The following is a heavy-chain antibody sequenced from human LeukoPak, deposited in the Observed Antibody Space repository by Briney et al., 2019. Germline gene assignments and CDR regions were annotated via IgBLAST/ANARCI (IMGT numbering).Heavy chain of an antibody. D-gene: IGHD3-22*01. V-gene: IGHV4-39*01. J-gene: IGHJ5*02. CDR1: GGSISSSGYY. Sequence: ETLSLTCTVSGGSISSSGYYRGWIRQPPGKGLEWIGTVYYTGSTYYNPSLKSRVTTSEDTSRNQFSLKLNSVAAADTAVYYCARGSGTYYYDSGGYLNWFDPWGQGILVTVSS. CDR3: ARGSGTYYYDSGGYLNWFDP. CDR2: VYYTGST.